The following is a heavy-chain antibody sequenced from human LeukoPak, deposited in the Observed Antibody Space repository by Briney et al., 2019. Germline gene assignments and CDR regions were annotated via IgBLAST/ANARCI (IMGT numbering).Heavy chain of an antibody. CDR3: ARVSWFPGTSYYYMDV. D-gene: IGHD1-1*01. CDR1: GYTFTGYY. CDR2: IKPNSGGT. V-gene: IGHV1-2*02. J-gene: IGHJ6*03. Sequence: GASVKVSCKASGYTFTGYYMHWVRQAPGQGIEWMGWIKPNSGGTNYAQKFQGRVTITRDTSISTAYMELSRLRSDDTAVYYCARVSWFPGTSYYYMDVWGKGTTVTVSS.